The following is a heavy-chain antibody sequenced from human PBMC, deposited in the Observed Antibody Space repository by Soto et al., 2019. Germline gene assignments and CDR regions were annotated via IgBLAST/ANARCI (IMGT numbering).Heavy chain of an antibody. CDR2: IDPSDSYT. Sequence: PGESLKISCKGSGYIFTSYWISWVRQMPGKGLEWMGRIDPSDSYTNYSPSFQGHVTISADKSISTAYLQWSSLKASDTAMYYCMLFSFEDKGYYYYGMDVWCQGITVNVS. CDR1: GYIFTSYW. V-gene: IGHV5-10-1*01. CDR3: MLFSFEDKGYYYYGMDV. J-gene: IGHJ6*02. D-gene: IGHD3-16*01.